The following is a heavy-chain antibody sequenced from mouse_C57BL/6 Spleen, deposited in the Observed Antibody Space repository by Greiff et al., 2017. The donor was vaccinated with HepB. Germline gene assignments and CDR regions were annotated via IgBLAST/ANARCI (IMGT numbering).Heavy chain of an antibody. D-gene: IGHD2-5*01. CDR1: GFNIKNTY. Sequence: EVQLVESVAELVRPGASVKLSCTASGFNIKNTYMHWVKQRPEQGLEWIGRIDPANGNTKYAPKFQGKATITADTSSNTAYLQLSSLTSEDTAIYYCARPYYSNYGDAMDYWGQGTSVTVSS. V-gene: IGHV14-3*01. J-gene: IGHJ4*01. CDR3: ARPYYSNYGDAMDY. CDR2: IDPANGNT.